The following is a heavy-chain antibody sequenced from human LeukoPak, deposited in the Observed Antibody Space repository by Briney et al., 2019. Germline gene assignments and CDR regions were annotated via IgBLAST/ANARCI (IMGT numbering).Heavy chain of an antibody. CDR3: ARDSDFWSGSLPYYYYYMDV. J-gene: IGHJ6*03. D-gene: IGHD3-3*01. CDR2: INPSGGST. Sequence: ASVKVSCKASGYTFTSYYMHWVRQAPGQGLEWMGIINPSGGSTSYAQKFQGRVTMTRDTSTSTVYMELSSLRSEDTAVYYCARDSDFWSGSLPYYYYYMDVWGKGTTVTVSS. CDR1: GYTFTSYY. V-gene: IGHV1-46*03.